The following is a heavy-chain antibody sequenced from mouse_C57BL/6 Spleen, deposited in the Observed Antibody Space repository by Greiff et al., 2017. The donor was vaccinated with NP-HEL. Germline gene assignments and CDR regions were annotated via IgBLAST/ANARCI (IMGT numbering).Heavy chain of an antibody. CDR1: GYSITSGYD. D-gene: IGHD1-1*01. Sequence: EVKLQESGPGMVKPSQSLSLTCTVTGYSITSGYDWHWIRHFPGNKLEWMGYISYSGSTNYNPSLKSRISITHDTSKNHFFLKLNSVTTEDTATYYCAREGYYGSRPYWYFDVWGTGTTVTVSS. J-gene: IGHJ1*03. CDR3: AREGYYGSRPYWYFDV. V-gene: IGHV3-1*01. CDR2: ISYSGST.